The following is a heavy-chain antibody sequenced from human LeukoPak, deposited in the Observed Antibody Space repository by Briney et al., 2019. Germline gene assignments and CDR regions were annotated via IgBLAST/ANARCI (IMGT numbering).Heavy chain of an antibody. CDR3: ATRSGQGAFDI. CDR2: IIPILGIA. CDR1: GGTFSSYA. V-gene: IGHV1-69*04. Sequence: ASVKVSCKASGGTFSSYAISWVRQAPGQGLEWMGRIIPILGIANYAQKFQGRVTITADKSTSTAYMELSSLRSEDTAVYYCATRSGQGAFDIWGQGTMVTVSS. J-gene: IGHJ3*02.